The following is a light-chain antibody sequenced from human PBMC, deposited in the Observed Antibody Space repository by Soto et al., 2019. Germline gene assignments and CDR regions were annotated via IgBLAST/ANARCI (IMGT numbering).Light chain of an antibody. CDR2: AAS. J-gene: IGKJ5*01. V-gene: IGKV1-39*01. Sequence: DIQMTQSPSSLSASVGDRVTITCRASQSISSYLNWYQQKPGKAPKLLIYAASSLQSGVPSRFSGSGSGTDFTLTISSLQPDDFATYYCQQSYSTPPTFGQGTLLEIK. CDR3: QQSYSTPPT. CDR1: QSISSY.